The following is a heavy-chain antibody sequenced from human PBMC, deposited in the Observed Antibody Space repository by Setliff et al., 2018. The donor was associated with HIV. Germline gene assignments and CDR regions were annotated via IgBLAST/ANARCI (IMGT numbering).Heavy chain of an antibody. V-gene: IGHV4-59*11. CDR1: GGSIRSHY. D-gene: IGHD5-18*01. CDR2: IYYNGST. Sequence: SETLSLTCTVSGGSIRSHYWSWIRQSPGKGLEYIGYIYYNGSTNYNPSLQSRVTISVETSKNQFSLKLSSVTAADTAVYYCARTRGYSLYYFDYWGQGTLVTVSS. J-gene: IGHJ4*02. CDR3: ARTRGYSLYYFDY.